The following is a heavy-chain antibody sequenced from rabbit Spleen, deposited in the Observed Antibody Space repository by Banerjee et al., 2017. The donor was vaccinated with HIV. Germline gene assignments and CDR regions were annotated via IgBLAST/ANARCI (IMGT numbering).Heavy chain of an antibody. CDR1: GFSFSGGYD. V-gene: IGHV1S40*01. CDR3: ARGSDNTHNAFDL. CDR2: IYAGSGSS. Sequence: QSLEESGGGLVKPGASLTLTCKASGFSFSGGYDMCWVRQAPGKGLEWIACIYAGSGSSYYANWAKGRFTCSKTSSTTGTLQVTSLTAADTATYFCARGSDNTHNAFDLWGPGTLVTVS. J-gene: IGHJ4*01. D-gene: IGHD1-1*01.